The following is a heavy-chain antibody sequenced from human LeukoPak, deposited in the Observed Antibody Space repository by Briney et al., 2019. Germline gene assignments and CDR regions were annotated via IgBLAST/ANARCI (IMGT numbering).Heavy chain of an antibody. D-gene: IGHD4-17*01. CDR3: AKDDIRSDYYPSWAFDI. J-gene: IGHJ3*02. Sequence: GGSLRLSCAASGFTFDDYAMHWVRQAPGKGLEWVSGISWNSGSIGYADSVKGRFTISRDNAKNSLYLQMNSLRAEDTALYYCAKDDIRSDYYPSWAFDIWGQGTMVTVSS. CDR2: ISWNSGSI. CDR1: GFTFDDYA. V-gene: IGHV3-9*01.